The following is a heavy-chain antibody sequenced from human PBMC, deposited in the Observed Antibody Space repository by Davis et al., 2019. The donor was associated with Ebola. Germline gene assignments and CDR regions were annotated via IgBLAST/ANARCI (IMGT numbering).Heavy chain of an antibody. CDR3: ARGTDGMDV. Sequence: SETLSLTCAVSGASITSSHWLIWVRQPPGKGLEWIGETFHSGFTNYNPSLKSRVTLSVDTSMNQFSLELTSVTAADTAVYYCARGTDGMDVWGKGTTVTVST. J-gene: IGHJ6*04. V-gene: IGHV4-4*02. CDR2: TFHSGFT. CDR1: GASITSSHW.